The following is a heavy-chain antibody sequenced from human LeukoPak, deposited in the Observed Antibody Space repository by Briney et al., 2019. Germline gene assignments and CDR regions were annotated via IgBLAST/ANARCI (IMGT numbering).Heavy chain of an antibody. J-gene: IGHJ5*02. CDR1: GGSFSGYY. CDR2: INHSGST. D-gene: IGHD6-13*01. CDR3: ARSCSSSCWFDP. V-gene: IGHV4-34*01. Sequence: SETLSLTCAVYGGSFSGYYWSWIRQPPGKGLEWIGEINHSGSTNYNPSLKSRVTISVDTSKNQFSLKLSSVTAADTAVYYCARSCSSSCWFDPWGQGTLVTVSS.